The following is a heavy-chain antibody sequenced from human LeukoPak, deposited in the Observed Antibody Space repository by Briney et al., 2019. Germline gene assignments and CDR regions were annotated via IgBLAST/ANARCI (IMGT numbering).Heavy chain of an antibody. CDR2: IYYSGST. D-gene: IGHD3-22*01. Sequence: SETLSLTCTVSGDSISSSSYYWGWIRQPPGKGLEWIGSIYYSGSTYYNPSLKSRVTISVDTSKNQFSLKLSSVTAADTAVHYCATTRYYYDSSGYYLDAFHIWGQGTMVTVSS. CDR3: ATTRYYYDSSGYYLDAFHI. CDR1: GDSISSSSYY. J-gene: IGHJ3*02. V-gene: IGHV4-39*01.